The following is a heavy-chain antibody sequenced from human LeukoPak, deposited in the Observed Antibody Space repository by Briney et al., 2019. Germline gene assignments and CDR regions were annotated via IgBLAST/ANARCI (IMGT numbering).Heavy chain of an antibody. D-gene: IGHD3-22*01. CDR1: GYSFTGYY. V-gene: IGHV1-2*04. CDR2: INPNSGGT. CDR3: ARDYYYDSSGYYGY. Sequence: ASVKVSCKASGYSFTGYYIHWVRQAPGQGLEWMGWINPNSGGTNYAQKFQGWVTMTRDTSISTAYMELSRLRSDDTAVYYCARDYYYDSSGYYGYWGQGTLVTVSS. J-gene: IGHJ4*02.